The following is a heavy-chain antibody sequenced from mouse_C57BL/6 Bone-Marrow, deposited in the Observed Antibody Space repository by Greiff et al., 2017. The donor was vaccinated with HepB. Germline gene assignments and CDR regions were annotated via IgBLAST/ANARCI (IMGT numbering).Heavy chain of an antibody. Sequence: EVKLMESGGGLVQPGGSLSLSCAASGFTFTDYYMSWVRQPPGKALEWLGFIRNKANGYTTEYSASVKGRFTISRDNSQSILYLQMNALRAEDSATYYCARLRRSPYYFDYWGQGTTLTVSS. CDR1: GFTFTDYY. V-gene: IGHV7-3*01. CDR2: IRNKANGYTT. J-gene: IGHJ2*01. CDR3: ARLRRSPYYFDY.